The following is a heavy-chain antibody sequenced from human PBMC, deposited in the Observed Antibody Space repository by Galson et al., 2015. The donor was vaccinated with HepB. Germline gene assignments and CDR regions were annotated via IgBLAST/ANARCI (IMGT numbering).Heavy chain of an antibody. D-gene: IGHD3-3*01. Sequence: SETLSLTCTVSGGSISSYYWSWIRQPAGKGLEWIGRIYTSGSTNYNPSLKSRVTMSVDTSKNQFSLKLSSVTAADTAVYYCARDVDFVEWLRFEASNPGWFDPWGQGTLVTVSS. J-gene: IGHJ5*02. CDR2: IYTSGST. CDR1: GGSISSYY. V-gene: IGHV4-4*07. CDR3: ARDVDFVEWLRFEASNPGWFDP.